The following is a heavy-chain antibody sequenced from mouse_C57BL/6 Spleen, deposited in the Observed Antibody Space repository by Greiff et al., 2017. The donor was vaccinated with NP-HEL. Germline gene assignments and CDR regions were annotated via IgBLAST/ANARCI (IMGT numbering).Heavy chain of an antibody. CDR3: TRNDGDYHVPYYYAMDY. Sequence: QVQLQQSGAELVRPGASVTLSCKASGYTFTDYEMHWVKQTPVHGLEWIGAIDPETGGTAYNQKFKGKAILTADKSSSTAYMELRSLTSEDSAVDYCTRNDGDYHVPYYYAMDYWGQGTSVTVSS. CDR1: GYTFTDYE. V-gene: IGHV1-15*01. J-gene: IGHJ4*01. CDR2: IDPETGGT. D-gene: IGHD2-3*01.